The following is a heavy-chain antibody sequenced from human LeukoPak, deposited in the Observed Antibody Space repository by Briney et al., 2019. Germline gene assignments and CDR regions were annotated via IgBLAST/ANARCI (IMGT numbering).Heavy chain of an antibody. V-gene: IGHV3-53*01. CDR3: AREGGYYDSSGYYLGVAFDI. CDR2: IYSGGST. D-gene: IGHD3-22*01. CDR1: GFTVSSNY. Sequence: GGSLRLSCAASGFTVSSNYMSWVRQAPGKGLGWVSVIYSGGSTYYENSVKGRFTISRDNSKNTLYLQMNSLRAEDTAVYYCAREGGYYDSSGYYLGVAFDIWGQGTMVTVSS. J-gene: IGHJ3*02.